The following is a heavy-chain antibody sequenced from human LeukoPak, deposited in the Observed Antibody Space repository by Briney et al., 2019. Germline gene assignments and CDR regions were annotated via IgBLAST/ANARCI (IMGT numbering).Heavy chain of an antibody. CDR3: AKDSKKQLPDYFDY. CDR1: GFTVSTYN. J-gene: IGHJ4*02. Sequence: GGSLRLSCAASGFTVSTYNMNWVRQAPGKGLEWVSAISGSCGSTYYAHSVKGRFTISRDNSKNPLYLQMNSLRAEDTAVYYCAKDSKKQLPDYFDYWGQGTLVTVSS. D-gene: IGHD2-2*01. V-gene: IGHV3-23*01. CDR2: ISGSCGST.